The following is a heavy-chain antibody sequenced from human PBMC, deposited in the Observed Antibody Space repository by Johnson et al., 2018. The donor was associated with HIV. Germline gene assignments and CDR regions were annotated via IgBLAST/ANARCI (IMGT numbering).Heavy chain of an antibody. Sequence: VQLVESGGGLVQPGGSLRLSCAASGFTVSSNYMSWVRQAPGKGLEWVSGIYSGGSTYYADSVKGRFTISRDNSKNTLFLHMNSLRTEDTAIYYCARVGVSGYDLAAFDIWGRGTMVTVSS. D-gene: IGHD5-12*01. CDR3: ARVGVSGYDLAAFDI. V-gene: IGHV3-66*02. CDR1: GFTVSSNY. CDR2: IYSGGST. J-gene: IGHJ3*02.